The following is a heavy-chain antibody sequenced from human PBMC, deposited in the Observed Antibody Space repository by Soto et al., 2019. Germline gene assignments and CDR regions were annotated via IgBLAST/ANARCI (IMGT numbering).Heavy chain of an antibody. V-gene: IGHV1-8*01. CDR2: VNPNSGNA. CDR1: GYTFTTFD. CDR3: SRRKHRVTGPREFDP. D-gene: IGHD2-21*02. Sequence: QVQLVQSGAEVKKPGASVKVSCKASGYTFTTFDIKWVRQATGQGPEWMGRVNPNSGNADYAQNFQGRVTLTMNTSTSTAYMELSSLRSEDTAIYYCSRRKHRVTGPREFDPWRQGTPVTVSS. J-gene: IGHJ5*02.